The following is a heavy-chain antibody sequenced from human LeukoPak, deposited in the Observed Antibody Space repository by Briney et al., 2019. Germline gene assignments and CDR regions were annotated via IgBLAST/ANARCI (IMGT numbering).Heavy chain of an antibody. CDR1: GFNFNDYG. CDR3: ARDGAYSYTY. CDR2: IWHDGNKK. D-gene: IGHD5-18*01. V-gene: IGHV3-33*01. Sequence: PGRSLRLSCAASGFNFNDYGMHWVRQAPGKGLEWVAIIWHDGNKKYYADSVRGRFTISRDNSKNTLYLEMNSLRADDTAVYYCARDGAYSYTYWGQGTLVIVSS. J-gene: IGHJ4*02.